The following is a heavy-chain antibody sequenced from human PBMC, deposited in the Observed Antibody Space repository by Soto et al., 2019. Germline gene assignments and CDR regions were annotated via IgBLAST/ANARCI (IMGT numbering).Heavy chain of an antibody. J-gene: IGHJ6*02. CDR3: ARGLCSGGICPQRNYYYYGMDV. CDR1: GGTFSSYA. V-gene: IGHV1-69*01. D-gene: IGHD2-15*01. CDR2: IIPIFGTA. Sequence: QVQLVQSGAEVKKPGSSVKVSCKASGGTFSSYAISWVRQAPGQGLEWMGGIIPIFGTANYEQKFQGRVMITADESTSTAYMELSSLRSEDTAVYYCARGLCSGGICPQRNYYYYGMDVWGQGTTVTVSS.